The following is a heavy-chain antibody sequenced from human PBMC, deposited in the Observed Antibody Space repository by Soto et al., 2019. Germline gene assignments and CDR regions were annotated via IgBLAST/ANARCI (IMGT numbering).Heavy chain of an antibody. V-gene: IGHV1-69*13. J-gene: IGHJ4*01. D-gene: IGHD1-1*01. CDR3: ARIGTLDWIDDY. Sequence: SVKVSCKASGGTFRSYVTSWVRQAPGQGLEWLGGIIPMYGTTYYAQTFQGRVTISADESTSTAFMELSSLRSEDTAVYYCARIGTLDWIDDYWG. CDR2: IIPMYGTT. CDR1: GGTFRSYV.